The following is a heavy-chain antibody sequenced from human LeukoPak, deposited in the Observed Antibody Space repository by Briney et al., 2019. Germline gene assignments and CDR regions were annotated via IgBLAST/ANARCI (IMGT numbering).Heavy chain of an antibody. CDR1: GYTFTTYA. Sequence: ASVKVSCKASGYTFTTYAIHWVRQAPGQRLEWMGWINGGNGNTKYSPEFQGRVTITRDTSASTTYMELSSLRSEDKAVYYCARRGAAVGLDYWGQGTLVTVSS. CDR2: INGGNGNT. CDR3: ARRGAAVGLDY. D-gene: IGHD6-13*01. J-gene: IGHJ4*02. V-gene: IGHV1-3*03.